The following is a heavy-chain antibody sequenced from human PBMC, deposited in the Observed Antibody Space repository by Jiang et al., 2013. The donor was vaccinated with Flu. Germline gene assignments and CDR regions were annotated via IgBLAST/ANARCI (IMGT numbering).Heavy chain of an antibody. V-gene: IGHV5-51*01. J-gene: IGHJ5*02. CDR1: GYRFTGHW. CDR3: ARLSGREWFDP. D-gene: IGHD1-14*01. CDR2: IFPGDSDT. Sequence: GAEVKKPGESLKISCKTSGYRFTGHWIAWVRQMPGEGLEWMGIIFPGDSDTRYSPSFQGQVTISADKSISTAYLQWSSLKASDTAMYYCARLSGREWFDPWGQGTLVTVSS.